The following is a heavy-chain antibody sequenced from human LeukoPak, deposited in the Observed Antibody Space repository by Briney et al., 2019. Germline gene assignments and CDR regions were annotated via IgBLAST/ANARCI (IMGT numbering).Heavy chain of an antibody. V-gene: IGHV4-59*07. CDR3: ARSYGSGNYFDY. D-gene: IGHD3-10*01. CDR2: IYYSGSA. CDR1: GRSISTYY. Sequence: WDTLSLTCTVSGRSISTYYWSWLRQPTGKVLECLGYIYYSGSANYNPSLKSRVTISVDTSKNQFSLKLSSVTAADTAVYYCARSYGSGNYFDYWGQGTLVTVSS. J-gene: IGHJ4*02.